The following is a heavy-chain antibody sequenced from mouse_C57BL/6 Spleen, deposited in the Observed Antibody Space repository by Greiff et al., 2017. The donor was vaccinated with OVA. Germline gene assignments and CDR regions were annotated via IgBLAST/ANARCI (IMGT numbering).Heavy chain of an antibody. D-gene: IGHD2-4*01. Sequence: VKLVESGPGLVAPSQSLSITCTVPGFSLTSYGVSWVRQPPGKGLEWQGGIWGDGSTYYHSALISRLSISKDNTKSQVLLKLNRLQTDDTATYYCTQIYYDYAWFAYWGQGTLVTVSA. V-gene: IGHV2-3*01. CDR1: GFSLTSYG. CDR2: IWGDGST. CDR3: TQIYYDYAWFAY. J-gene: IGHJ3*01.